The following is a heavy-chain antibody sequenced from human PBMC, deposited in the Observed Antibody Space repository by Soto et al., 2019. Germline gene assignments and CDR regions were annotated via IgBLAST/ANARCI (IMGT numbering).Heavy chain of an antibody. J-gene: IGHJ4*02. CDR3: VNSPDSSTSDY. D-gene: IGHD5-18*01. Sequence: SGPTLVNPTQTLTLTCTFSGFSLSTFGKGVGWIRQPRGKAPEWLALIYWNDDKRYNPSLNNRLTIAKDTSKNLVVLTMTNVDPVDTATYYCVNSPDSSTSDYWGRGTLVTVSS. CDR2: IYWNDDK. CDR1: GFSLSTFGKG. V-gene: IGHV2-5*01.